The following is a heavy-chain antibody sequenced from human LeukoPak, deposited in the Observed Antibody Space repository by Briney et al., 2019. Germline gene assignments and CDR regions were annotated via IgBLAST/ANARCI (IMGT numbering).Heavy chain of an antibody. CDR2: ISRKSGVI. CDR1: GFTFSSYS. Sequence: HPWGSLRLSCAASGFTFSSYSMSWVRQAPGKGLEWISGISRKSGVIDYAESVRGRFFISRDNAKNSLYLQMNSLRPEDMALYYCVKSTSGGFDSWGQGTLVTVSS. CDR3: VKSTSGGFDS. V-gene: IGHV3-9*03. J-gene: IGHJ5*01. D-gene: IGHD7-27*01.